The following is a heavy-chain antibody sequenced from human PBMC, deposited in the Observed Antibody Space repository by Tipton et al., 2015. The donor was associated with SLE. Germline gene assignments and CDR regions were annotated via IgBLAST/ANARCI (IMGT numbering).Heavy chain of an antibody. D-gene: IGHD6-19*01. CDR3: ARGGDSSGLDY. J-gene: IGHJ4*02. CDR1: GGSMRNKGYS. Sequence: TLSLTCAVSGGSMRNKGYSWGWIRQPPGRGLEWIGYIYDDGSTYYNPSLKSRVTISVDTSKNQFSLKLSSVTAADTAVYYCARGGDSSGLDYWGQGTLVTVSS. V-gene: IGHV4-30-2*01. CDR2: IYDDGST.